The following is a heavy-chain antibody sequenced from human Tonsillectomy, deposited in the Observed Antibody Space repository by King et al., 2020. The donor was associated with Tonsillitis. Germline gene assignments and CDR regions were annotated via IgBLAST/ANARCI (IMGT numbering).Heavy chain of an antibody. J-gene: IGHJ3*02. Sequence: VQLVESGGGLVQPGGSLRLSCAVSGFTYSDFEMNWVRQAPGKGREWGSYISSSGSTIDYVDSVKGRFTISRDNAKNSLYLQMNSLRAEDTAVYYCARRFDIWGQGAMVTVSS. CDR2: ISSSGSTI. V-gene: IGHV3-48*03. CDR1: GFTYSDFE. CDR3: ARRFDI.